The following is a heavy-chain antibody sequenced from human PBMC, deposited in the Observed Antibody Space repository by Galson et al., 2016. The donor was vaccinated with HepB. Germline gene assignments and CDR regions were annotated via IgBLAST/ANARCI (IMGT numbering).Heavy chain of an antibody. V-gene: IGHV1-18*04. CDR3: ARDVQYRFDY. D-gene: IGHD1-1*01. Sequence: VKVSCKASGYRFPTYGISWVRQAPGQGLEWLGWISANSGNTRYAEKFQDRVTMTRDTSASSVYMDLRSLRSDDTAVYYCARDVQYRFDYWGQGSLVTVAS. CDR1: GYRFPTYG. J-gene: IGHJ4*02. CDR2: ISANSGNT.